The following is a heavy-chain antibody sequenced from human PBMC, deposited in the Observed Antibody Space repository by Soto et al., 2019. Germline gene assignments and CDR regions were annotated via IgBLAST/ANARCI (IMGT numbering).Heavy chain of an antibody. CDR3: ARAVLGYCTNGVCYTPYYYYYGMDG. Sequence: ASVKVSCKASGYTFTSYGISWVRQAPGQGLEWMGWISAYNGNTNYAQKLQGRVTMTTDTSTSTAYMELRSLRSDDTAVYYCARAVLGYCTNGVCYTPYYYYYGMDGWGQGTTVTVSS. CDR1: GYTFTSYG. CDR2: ISAYNGNT. V-gene: IGHV1-18*04. D-gene: IGHD2-8*01. J-gene: IGHJ6*02.